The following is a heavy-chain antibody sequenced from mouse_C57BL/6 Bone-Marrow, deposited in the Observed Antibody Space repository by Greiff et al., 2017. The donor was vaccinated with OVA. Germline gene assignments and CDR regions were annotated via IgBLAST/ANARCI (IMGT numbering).Heavy chain of an antibody. J-gene: IGHJ4*01. Sequence: VQLKESGAELVRPGASVKLSCTASGFNIKDDYMHWVKQRPEQGLEWIGWIDPENGDTEYASKFQGKATITADTSSNTAYLQLSSLTSEDTAVYYCTTGLITTVVDYAMDYWGQGTSVTVSS. CDR2: IDPENGDT. V-gene: IGHV14-4*01. D-gene: IGHD1-1*01. CDR3: TTGLITTVVDYAMDY. CDR1: GFNIKDDY.